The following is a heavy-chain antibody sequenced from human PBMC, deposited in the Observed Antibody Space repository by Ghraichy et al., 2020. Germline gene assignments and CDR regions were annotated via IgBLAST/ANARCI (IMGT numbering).Heavy chain of an antibody. D-gene: IGHD5-24*01. CDR1: GESVSSLGAS. CDR2: TYYRSQWFY. Sequence: QTLSLTCVISGESVSSLGASWNWIRQSPSRGLEWLGRTYYRSQWFYEYAVSVQSRITINPDISKNQFSLQLKSMTPEDTAVYFCVRGNYNFDYWGQGTLGTVSS. J-gene: IGHJ4*02. CDR3: VRGNYNFDY. V-gene: IGHV6-1*01.